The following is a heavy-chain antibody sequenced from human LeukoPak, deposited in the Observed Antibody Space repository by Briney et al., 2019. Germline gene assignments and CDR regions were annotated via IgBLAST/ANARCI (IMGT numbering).Heavy chain of an antibody. CDR2: MNPDGSVK. D-gene: IGHD7-27*01. CDR3: GRDPAWGAIDY. CDR1: GFTIRNSW. Sequence: GGSLRLSCVASGFTIRNSWMTWVRQAPGKGLEWVANMNPDGSVKSYVDSVEGRFTVSRDNAKNSVFLQMNGLRADNTAVYYCGRDPAWGAIDYWGQGTLVTVSS. V-gene: IGHV3-7*01. J-gene: IGHJ4*02.